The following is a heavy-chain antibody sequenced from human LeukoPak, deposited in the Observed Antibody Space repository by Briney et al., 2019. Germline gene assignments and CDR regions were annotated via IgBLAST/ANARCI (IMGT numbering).Heavy chain of an antibody. V-gene: IGHV4-59*08. J-gene: IGHJ6*02. CDR1: GDSIRSFY. D-gene: IGHD2-15*01. Sequence: PSETLSLTCSVSGDSIRSFYWSWIRQPPGKGLEWIGYIYYSGSTNYNPSLKSRVTISVDTSKNQFSLKLSSVTAADTAVYYCARHPAYYYGMDVWGQGTTVTVSS. CDR3: ARHPAYYYGMDV. CDR2: IYYSGST.